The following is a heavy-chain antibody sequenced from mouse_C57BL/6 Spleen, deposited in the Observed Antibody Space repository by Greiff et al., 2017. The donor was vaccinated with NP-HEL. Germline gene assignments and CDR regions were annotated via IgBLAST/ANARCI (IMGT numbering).Heavy chain of an antibody. CDR2: IWSGGST. D-gene: IGHD2-4*01. V-gene: IGHV2-2*01. CDR1: GFSLTSYG. Sequence: VKLMESGPGLVQPSQSLSITCTVSGFSLTSYGVHWVRQSPGKGLEWLGVIWSGGSTDYNAAFISRLSISKDKSKSQVFFKMNSLQADDTAIYYCASPYDYDVSFAYWGQGTLVTVSA. J-gene: IGHJ3*01. CDR3: ASPYDYDVSFAY.